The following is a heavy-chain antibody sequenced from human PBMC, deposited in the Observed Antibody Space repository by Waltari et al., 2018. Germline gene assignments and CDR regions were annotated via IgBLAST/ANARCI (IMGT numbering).Heavy chain of an antibody. J-gene: IGHJ6*03. D-gene: IGHD3-3*01. CDR3: ASDRGRFLELLLSPYYYYRDV. Sequence: QVKLVQSGAEVKKPGASVKVSCKASGYTFTSYGLRWVRQAPGQGLEWMGWISAYNGNTNYGQKLQGRVTMTTDTPTSTAYMELRVMRSDDTAVYYCASDRGRFLELLLSPYYYYRDVWGKGTTVTVSS. V-gene: IGHV1-18*01. CDR1: GYTFTSYG. CDR2: ISAYNGNT.